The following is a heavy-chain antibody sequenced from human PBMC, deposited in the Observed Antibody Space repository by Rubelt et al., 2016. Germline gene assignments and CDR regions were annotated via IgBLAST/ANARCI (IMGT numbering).Heavy chain of an antibody. J-gene: IGHJ4*02. CDR3: AKDARGSGSHFDY. CDR1: GFTFSSYG. V-gene: IGHV3-30*18. CDR2: ISYDGSNK. D-gene: IGHD3-10*01. Sequence: QVQLVESGGGVVQPGRSLRLSCAASGFTFSSYGMHWVRQAPGKGLEWVAVISYDGSNKYYADSVKGRFTISGDNYKNTLYLQMNSLRAEDTAVYYCAKDARGSGSHFDYWGQGTLVTVSS.